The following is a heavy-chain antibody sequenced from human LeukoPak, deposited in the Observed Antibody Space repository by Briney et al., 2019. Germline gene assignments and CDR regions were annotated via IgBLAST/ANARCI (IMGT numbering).Heavy chain of an antibody. CDR1: GFTFSSYG. J-gene: IGHJ4*02. Sequence: GGSLRLSCAASGFTFSSYGMHWVRQAPGKGLEWVAVLSYDGSNKYYAESVKGRFTISRDNSKNTLYLQMNSLRAEDTAVYYCAKDGAFGDSSGHHLDYWGQGTLVTVSS. CDR2: LSYDGSNK. V-gene: IGHV3-30*18. D-gene: IGHD3-22*01. CDR3: AKDGAFGDSSGHHLDY.